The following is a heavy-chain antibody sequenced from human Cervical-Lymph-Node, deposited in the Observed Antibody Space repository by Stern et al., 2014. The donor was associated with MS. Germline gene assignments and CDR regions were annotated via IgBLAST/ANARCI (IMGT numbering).Heavy chain of an antibody. V-gene: IGHV1-2*02. D-gene: IGHD1/OR15-1a*01. Sequence: QVQLVQSGAEVKKPGASVKVSCKASGYTFTGYYMHWVRQAPGQGLEWMGRMNPNSGGTTYGQTFQGRVTLTRDTSISTAYMELSRLRSDDTAVYYCARAVTTLYFGGFDYWGQGTLVTVSS. J-gene: IGHJ4*02. CDR2: MNPNSGGT. CDR3: ARAVTTLYFGGFDY. CDR1: GYTFTGYY.